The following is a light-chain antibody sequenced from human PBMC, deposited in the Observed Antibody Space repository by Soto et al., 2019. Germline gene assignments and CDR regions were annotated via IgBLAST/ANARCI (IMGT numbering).Light chain of an antibody. CDR1: QGISSY. V-gene: IGKV1-9*01. CDR2: AAS. J-gene: IGKJ5*01. Sequence: DIQLTQSPSFLSASVGDRVTITCRASQGISSYLAWYQQKPGKAPKLLIYAASTLQSGVPSRFSGSGSGTEFPLTISSLQPEDFATYYCQRLDSYSTFGQGTRLEIK. CDR3: QRLDSYST.